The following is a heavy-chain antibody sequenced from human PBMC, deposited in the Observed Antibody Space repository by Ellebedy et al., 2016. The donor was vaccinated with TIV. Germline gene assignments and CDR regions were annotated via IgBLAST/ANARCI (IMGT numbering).Heavy chain of an antibody. CDR3: ARDTTYYDILTGYYGGWGMDV. J-gene: IGHJ6*02. D-gene: IGHD3-9*01. CDR1: GGSISSSNW. CDR2: IYHSGST. Sequence: SETLSPTXAVSGGSISSSNWWSWVRQPPGKGLEWIGEIYHSGSTNYNPSLKSRVTISVDTSKNQFSLKLSSVTAADTAVYYCARDTTYYDILTGYYGGWGMDVWGQGTTVTVSS. V-gene: IGHV4-4*02.